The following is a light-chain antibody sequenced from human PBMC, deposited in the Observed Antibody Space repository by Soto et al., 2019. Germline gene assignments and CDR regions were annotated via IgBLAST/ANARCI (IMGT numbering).Light chain of an antibody. CDR3: SSYTSSSTLHV. Sequence: QSVLTQPAPLSGSPGQSITISCTGTSSEVGGYNYVSWYQQHPGKAPKLMIYDVSNRPSGVSNRFSGPKSGNTASLTISGLQAEDEADYYCSSYTSSSTLHVFGTGTKVTVL. V-gene: IGLV2-14*01. CDR1: SSEVGGYNY. J-gene: IGLJ1*01. CDR2: DVS.